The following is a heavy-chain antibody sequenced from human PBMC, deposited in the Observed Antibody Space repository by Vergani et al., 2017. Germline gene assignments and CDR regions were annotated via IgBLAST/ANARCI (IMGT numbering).Heavy chain of an antibody. CDR1: GFTFSSYG. Sequence: QVQLVESGGGVVQPGRSLRLSCAASGFTFSSYGMHWVRQAPGKGLEWVAFIWYDGSNKYYADSVKGRFTISRDNSKNTLYLKMNSLRAEDTAVYYCARGGYSSNFDYWGQGTLVTVSS. J-gene: IGHJ4*02. V-gene: IGHV3-33*01. D-gene: IGHD5-18*01. CDR2: IWYDGSNK. CDR3: ARGGYSSNFDY.